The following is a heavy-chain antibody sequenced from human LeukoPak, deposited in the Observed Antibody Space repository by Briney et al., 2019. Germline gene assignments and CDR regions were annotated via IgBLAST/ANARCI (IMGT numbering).Heavy chain of an antibody. V-gene: IGHV1-69*04. D-gene: IGHD6-13*01. Sequence: SVKVSCKAPGGTFSSYAISWVRQAPGQGLEWMGRIIPILGIANYAQKFQGRVTITADKSTSTAYMELSSLRSEDTAVYYCARDRGIAAADWFDPWGQGTLVTVSS. CDR2: IIPILGIA. CDR1: GGTFSSYA. CDR3: ARDRGIAAADWFDP. J-gene: IGHJ5*02.